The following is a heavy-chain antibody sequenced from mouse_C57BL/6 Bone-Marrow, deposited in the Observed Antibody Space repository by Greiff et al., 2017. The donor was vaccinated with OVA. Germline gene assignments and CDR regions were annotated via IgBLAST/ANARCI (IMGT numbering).Heavy chain of an antibody. CDR1: GYAFSSSW. Sequence: QVQLQQSGPELVKPGASVKISCKASGYAFSSSWMNWVKQRPGKGLEWIGRIYPGDGDTTYNGKFKGKATLTADKSSSTAYMQLSSLTSEDSAVYFCARCSYYYGSSPYYYARDYWGQGTSVTVSS. CDR3: ARCSYYYGSSPYYYARDY. D-gene: IGHD1-1*01. J-gene: IGHJ4*01. V-gene: IGHV1-82*01. CDR2: IYPGDGDT.